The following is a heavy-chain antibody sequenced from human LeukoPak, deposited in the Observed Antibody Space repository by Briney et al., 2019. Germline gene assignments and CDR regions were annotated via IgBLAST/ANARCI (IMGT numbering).Heavy chain of an antibody. CDR2: IYYSGST. D-gene: IGHD3-3*01. V-gene: IGHV4-59*01. CDR1: GGSISSYY. Sequence: SETLSLTCTVSGGSISSYYWSWIRQPPGKGLEWIGYIYYSGSTNYNPSLKSRVTISVDTSKNQFSLKLSSVTAADTAVYYCARITSITIFGVVQGNWFDPWGQGTLVTVSS. J-gene: IGHJ5*02. CDR3: ARITSITIFGVVQGNWFDP.